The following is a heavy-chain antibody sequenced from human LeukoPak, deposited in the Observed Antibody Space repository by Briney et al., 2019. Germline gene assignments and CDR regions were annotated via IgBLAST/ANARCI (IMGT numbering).Heavy chain of an antibody. V-gene: IGHV4-59*12. J-gene: IGHJ5*02. CDR2: IYYSGST. Sequence: SETLSLTCTVSGGSISSYYWSWIRQPPGKGLEWIGYIYYSGSTNYNPSLKSRVSISVDTSKNQFSLKLSSVTAADTAVYYCARDSSGLNWFDPWGQGTLVTVSS. CDR3: ARDSSGLNWFDP. D-gene: IGHD6-19*01. CDR1: GGSISSYY.